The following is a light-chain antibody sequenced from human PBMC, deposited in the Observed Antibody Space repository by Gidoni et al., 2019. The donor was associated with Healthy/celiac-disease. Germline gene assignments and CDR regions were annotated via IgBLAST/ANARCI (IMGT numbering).Light chain of an antibody. V-gene: IGLV2-14*01. CDR1: SSDVGGYNY. Sequence: QYALTQPASVSGSPGQSITISCTGTSSDVGGYNYVSWYQQHPGKAPKLMIYEVSTRPSGVSNRFSGSKSGNTASLTISGLQAEDEADYYCSSYTSSSTLVVFGGGTKLTVL. CDR3: SSYTSSSTLVV. CDR2: EVS. J-gene: IGLJ2*01.